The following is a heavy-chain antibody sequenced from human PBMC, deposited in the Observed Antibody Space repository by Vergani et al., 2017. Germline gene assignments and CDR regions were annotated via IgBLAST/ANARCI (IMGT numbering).Heavy chain of an antibody. Sequence: EVQLVQSGAEVKKPGESLKISCQISGYGFTNYWIGWVRQMPGKGLEWMGIIHPADSDTRYSPSFQVQVTISVDKSISTAYLQRSSLRASDSAMYYCARLYGRDSSGSKYFDYWGQGTLVTVSS. J-gene: IGHJ4*02. D-gene: IGHD3-22*01. CDR2: IHPADSDT. CDR3: ARLYGRDSSGSKYFDY. CDR1: GYGFTNYW. V-gene: IGHV5-51*01.